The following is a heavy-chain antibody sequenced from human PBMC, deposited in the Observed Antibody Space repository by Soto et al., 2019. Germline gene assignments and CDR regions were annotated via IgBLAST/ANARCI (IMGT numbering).Heavy chain of an antibody. V-gene: IGHV1-69*06. J-gene: IGHJ6*02. CDR2: IIPIFGTA. CDR3: ARGEGSTVLFGYYYYGMDV. Sequence: QVQLVQSGAEVKKPGSSVKVSCKASGGTFSSYAISWVRQAPGQGLEWMGGIIPIFGTANYAQKFQGRVTITADKSTSTAYMELSSLRSEDTAVYYCARGEGSTVLFGYYYYGMDVWGQGTTVTVSS. D-gene: IGHD2-15*01. CDR1: GGTFSSYA.